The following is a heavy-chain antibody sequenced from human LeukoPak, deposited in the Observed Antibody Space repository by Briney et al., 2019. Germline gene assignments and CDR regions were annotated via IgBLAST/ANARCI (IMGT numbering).Heavy chain of an antibody. Sequence: PSETLSLTCAVYGGSFSGYYWSWIRQPPGKGLEWIGEINHSGSTNYNPSLKSRVTISVDTSKNRFSLKLSSVTAADTAVYYCARGKYCSSTSCYVFGGRSFGKPDAFDIWGQGTMVTVSS. CDR3: ARGKYCSSTSCYVFGGRSFGKPDAFDI. V-gene: IGHV4-34*01. D-gene: IGHD2-2*01. CDR1: GGSFSGYY. CDR2: INHSGST. J-gene: IGHJ3*02.